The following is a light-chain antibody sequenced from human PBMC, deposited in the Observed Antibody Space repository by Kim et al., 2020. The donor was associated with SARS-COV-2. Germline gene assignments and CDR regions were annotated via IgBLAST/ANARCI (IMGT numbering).Light chain of an antibody. CDR3: AAWDDSLSGPV. Sequence: GQRVTISCSGSSSNIGSKYVYWYQQLPGTAPKLVMYRNNERPSGVPDRFSGSKSGTSASLAISGLRAEDEADYYCAAWDDSLSGPVLGGGTQLTV. CDR1: SSNIGSKY. J-gene: IGLJ2*01. CDR2: RNN. V-gene: IGLV1-47*01.